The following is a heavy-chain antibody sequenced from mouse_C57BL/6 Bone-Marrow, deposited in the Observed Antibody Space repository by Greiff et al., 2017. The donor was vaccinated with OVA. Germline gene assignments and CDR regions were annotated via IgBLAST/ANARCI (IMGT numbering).Heavy chain of an antibody. J-gene: IGHJ3*01. CDR2: INPSSGYT. D-gene: IGHD2-1*01. Sequence: QVQLKESGAELARPGASVKMSCKASGYTFTSYTMHWVKQRPGQGLEWIGYINPSSGYTKYNQKFKDKATLTADKSSSTAYMQLSSLTSEDSAVYYCARLYPTGFAYWGQGTLVTVSA. V-gene: IGHV1-4*01. CDR1: GYTFTSYT. CDR3: ARLYPTGFAY.